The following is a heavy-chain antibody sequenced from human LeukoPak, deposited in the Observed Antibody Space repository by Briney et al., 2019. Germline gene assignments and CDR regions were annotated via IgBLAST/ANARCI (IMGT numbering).Heavy chain of an antibody. V-gene: IGHV3-7*01. J-gene: IGHJ4*02. D-gene: IGHD3-10*01. CDR3: ARFGYGAAGDV. CDR2: INPAGSET. CDR1: GFSFSAYW. Sequence: PGGSLRLSCAASGFSFSAYWMTWVRQAPGTGLEWVANINPAGSETYYVDPVKGRFSISRDNAKNLVYLQMNSLRAEDTAVYHWARFGYGAAGDVWGQGTPVTGSS.